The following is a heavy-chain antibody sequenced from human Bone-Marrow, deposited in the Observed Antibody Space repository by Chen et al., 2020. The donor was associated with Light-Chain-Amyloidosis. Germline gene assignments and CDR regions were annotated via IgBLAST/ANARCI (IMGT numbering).Heavy chain of an antibody. CDR1: GYTFTDFS. D-gene: IGHD3-10*01. CDR3: AEDSEIRGLIYAMNV. V-gene: IGHV1-2*04. CDR2: INPDTGGT. J-gene: IGHJ6*02. Sequence: QVQMVQSGAEVKEPGASIKVSCKTSGYTFTDFSIHWLRQAPGQGLEWMAWINPDTGGTRYAQKFQGWITVTRETTTRTVYMELSRLRSGDTAVYYCAEDSEIRGLIYAMNVWGQGTTVNVSS.